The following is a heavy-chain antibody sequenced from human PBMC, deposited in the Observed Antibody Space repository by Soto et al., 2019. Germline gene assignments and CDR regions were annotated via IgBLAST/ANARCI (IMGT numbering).Heavy chain of an antibody. CDR1: GGSINYSY. Sequence: PSETLSLTCTVSGGSINYSYWTWIRQPPGKGLEWIGYISYTGSANYNASPKSRLTISVDTSKNQFSLKLSSVTAADTALYYCAGVNYGDYYYGMDVWGQGTTVTVSS. CDR2: ISYTGSA. D-gene: IGHD4-17*01. J-gene: IGHJ6*02. CDR3: AGVNYGDYYYGMDV. V-gene: IGHV4-59*01.